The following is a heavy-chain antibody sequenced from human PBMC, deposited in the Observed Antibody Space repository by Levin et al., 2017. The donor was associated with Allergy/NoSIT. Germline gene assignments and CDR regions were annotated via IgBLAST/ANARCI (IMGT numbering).Heavy chain of an antibody. J-gene: IGHJ4*02. V-gene: IGHV3-53*01. D-gene: IGHD1-7*01. CDR3: ARNRDWNYDY. Sequence: GESLKISCAASGFTVSSNYMSWVRQAPGKGLEWVSVIYSGGSTYYADSVKGRFTISRDNSKNTLYLQMNSLRAEDTAVYYCARNRDWNYDYWGQGTLVTVSS. CDR1: GFTVSSNY. CDR2: IYSGGST.